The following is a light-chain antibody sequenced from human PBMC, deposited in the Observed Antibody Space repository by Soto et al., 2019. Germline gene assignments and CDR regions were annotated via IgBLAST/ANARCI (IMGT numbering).Light chain of an antibody. J-gene: IGKJ1*01. CDR3: QQRSSWWT. CDR1: QSVRHF. CDR2: DAS. V-gene: IGKV3-11*01. Sequence: EIVLTQSPATLSLSPGERATLSCRASQSVRHFLAWYQQRPGQAPRLLIYDASNRATGIPVRFSGSGSGTDFTLTISSLEPEDFAVYYCQQRSSWWTFGQGTKVEIK.